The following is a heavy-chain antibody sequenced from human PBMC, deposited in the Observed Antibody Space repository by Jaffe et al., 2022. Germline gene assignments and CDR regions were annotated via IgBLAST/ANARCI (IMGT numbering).Heavy chain of an antibody. CDR1: GFTFSNAW. J-gene: IGHJ4*02. CDR2: IKSKTDGGTT. D-gene: IGHD6-19*01. Sequence: EVQLVESGGGLVKPGGSLRLSCAASGFTFSNAWMSWVRQAPGKGLEWVGRIKSKTDGGTTDYAAPVKGRFTISRDDSKNTLYLQMNSLKTEDTAVYYCTTAPPRRIAVASNYWGQGTLVTVSS. V-gene: IGHV3-15*01. CDR3: TTAPPRRIAVASNY.